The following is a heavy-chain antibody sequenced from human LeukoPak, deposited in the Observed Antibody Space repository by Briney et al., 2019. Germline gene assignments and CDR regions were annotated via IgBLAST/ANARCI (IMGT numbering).Heavy chain of an antibody. J-gene: IGHJ4*02. CDR2: ICPRDSDT. CDR1: GYIFTNYW. V-gene: IGHV5-51*01. CDR3: ARRQYSGYDFDF. D-gene: IGHD5-12*01. Sequence: GESLKISCKASGYIFTNYWIGWVRQMPGKGLEWMGIICPRDSDTRYSPSFQGHVTVSADKSISTAYLQWNTLEASDTAMYYCARRQYSGYDFDFWGQGTLVTVSS.